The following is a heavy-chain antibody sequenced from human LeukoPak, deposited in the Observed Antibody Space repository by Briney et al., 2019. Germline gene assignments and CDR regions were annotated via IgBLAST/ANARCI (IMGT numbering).Heavy chain of an antibody. J-gene: IGHJ6*02. CDR3: ARDRGYSYGYGFNYYYYGMDV. CDR2: IYYSGST. Sequence: SETLSLTCTVSGGSISSYYWSWIRQPPGKGLEWIGYIYYSGSTNYNPSLKGRVTISVDTSKNQFSLKLSSVTAADTAVYYCARDRGYSYGYGFNYYYYGMDVWGQGTTVTVSS. V-gene: IGHV4-59*01. D-gene: IGHD5-18*01. CDR1: GGSISSYY.